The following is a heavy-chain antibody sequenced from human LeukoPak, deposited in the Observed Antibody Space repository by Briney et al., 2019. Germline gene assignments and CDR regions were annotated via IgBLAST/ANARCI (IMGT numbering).Heavy chain of an antibody. CDR3: ARDRPTPAAAYDY. CDR2: ISYDGSNK. V-gene: IGHV3-30-3*01. CDR1: GFTFSSYA. D-gene: IGHD6-13*01. Sequence: GRSLRPSCAASGFTFSSYAMHWVRQAPGKGLEWVAVISYDGSNKYYADSVKGRFTISRDNAKNSLYLQMNSLRAEDTAVYYCARDRPTPAAAYDYWGQGTLVTVSS. J-gene: IGHJ4*02.